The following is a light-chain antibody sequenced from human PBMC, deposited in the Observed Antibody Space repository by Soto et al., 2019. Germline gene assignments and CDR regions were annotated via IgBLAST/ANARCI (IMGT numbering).Light chain of an antibody. Sequence: QPVLTQSPSASASLGASVKLTCTLSSGHSSYAIAWHQQQPEKGPRYLMKPNSDGSHSKGDGIPDRFSGSSSGAERYLPISRLQSEDEAVYYCQTWSTGIRVFGGATNLTVL. J-gene: IGLJ2*01. CDR1: SGHSSYA. CDR3: QTWSTGIRV. V-gene: IGLV4-69*01. CDR2: PNSDGSH.